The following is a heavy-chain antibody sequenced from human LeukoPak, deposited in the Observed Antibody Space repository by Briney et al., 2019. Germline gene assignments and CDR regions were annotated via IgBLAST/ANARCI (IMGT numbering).Heavy chain of an antibody. D-gene: IGHD3-22*01. V-gene: IGHV3-23*01. J-gene: IGHJ4*02. CDR2: ISGSGGST. Sequence: GGSLRLSCAASGFTFSSYAMSWVRQAPGKGLEWVSAISGSGGSTYYADSVKGRFTISRDNSKNTLYLQMSSLRAEDTAVYYCAPHYYDSSGYYWRYWGQGTLVTVSS. CDR3: APHYYDSSGYYWRY. CDR1: GFTFSSYA.